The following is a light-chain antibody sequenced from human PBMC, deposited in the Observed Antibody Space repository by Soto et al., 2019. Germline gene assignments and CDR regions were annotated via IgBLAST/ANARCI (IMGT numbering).Light chain of an antibody. V-gene: IGKV3-15*01. CDR1: QSVGSN. J-gene: IGKJ1*01. Sequence: EIVMTQSPATLSVSPGDRAALSCRASQSVGSNLAWYQQKPGQAPRLLIYGASTRATGIPARFSGSGSGTEFPLTISSLQSEDFATYFCQQYNNWPPDRTFGQGTKVEIK. CDR3: QQYNNWPPDRT. CDR2: GAS.